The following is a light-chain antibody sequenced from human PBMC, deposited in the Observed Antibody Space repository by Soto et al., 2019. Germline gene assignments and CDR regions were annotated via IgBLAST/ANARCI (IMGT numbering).Light chain of an antibody. J-gene: IGKJ3*01. V-gene: IGKV3-20*01. CDR3: QHLT. Sequence: EIVLTQSPDTLSLSPGERATLSCRASQSVSSSYLAWYQQKPGQAPRLLIYGASSRATGIPDRFSGSGSGTDFTLTISRLESEDFAVYYCQHLTLGPGTKVDIK. CDR2: GAS. CDR1: QSVSSSY.